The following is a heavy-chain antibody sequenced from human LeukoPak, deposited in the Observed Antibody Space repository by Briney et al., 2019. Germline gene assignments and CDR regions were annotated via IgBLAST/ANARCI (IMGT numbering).Heavy chain of an antibody. Sequence: PGGSLRLSCAASGFTFSDYYMSWIRQAPGKGLEWVSYISSSGSTIYYADSVKGRFTISRDNAKNSLYLQMNSLRAEDTAVYYCARDGHYYDSSGYYPNAFDIWGQGTMVTVSS. CDR3: ARDGHYYDSSGYYPNAFDI. D-gene: IGHD3-22*01. CDR1: GFTFSDYY. J-gene: IGHJ3*02. CDR2: ISSSGSTI. V-gene: IGHV3-11*04.